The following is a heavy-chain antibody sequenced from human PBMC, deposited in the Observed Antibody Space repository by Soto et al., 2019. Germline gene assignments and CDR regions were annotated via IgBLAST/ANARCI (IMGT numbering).Heavy chain of an antibody. V-gene: IGHV3-30*18. CDR1: GFTFSSYG. CDR2: ISYDGSNK. D-gene: IGHD3-9*01. Sequence: GGSLRLSCAASGFTFSSYGMHWVRQAPGKGLEWVAVISYDGSNKYYADSVKGRFTISRDNSKNTLYLQMNSLRAEDTAVYYCAKLFANFLTPQVYYGMDVWGQGTTVTVSS. CDR3: AKLFANFLTPQVYYGMDV. J-gene: IGHJ6*02.